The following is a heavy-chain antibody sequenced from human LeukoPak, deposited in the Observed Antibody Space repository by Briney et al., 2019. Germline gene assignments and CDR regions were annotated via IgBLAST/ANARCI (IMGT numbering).Heavy chain of an antibody. CDR3: ARESHDYYDRRSVDY. CDR2: IYYSGST. CDR1: GGSISSSSYY. D-gene: IGHD3-22*01. Sequence: SETLSLTCTVSGGSISSSSYYWGWIRQPPGKGLEWIGSIYYSGSTYYNPSLKSRVTISVDTSKNQFSLKLSSVTAADTAVYYCARESHDYYDRRSVDYWGQGTLVTVSS. J-gene: IGHJ4*02. V-gene: IGHV4-39*07.